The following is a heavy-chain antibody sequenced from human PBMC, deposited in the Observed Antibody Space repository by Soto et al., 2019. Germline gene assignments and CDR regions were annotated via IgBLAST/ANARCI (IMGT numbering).Heavy chain of an antibody. D-gene: IGHD3-22*01. J-gene: IGHJ4*02. Sequence: TLSLTCTVSGGSISSGDYYWSWIRQPPGKGLEWIGYIYYSGSTYYNPSLKSRVTISVDTSKNQFSLKLSSVTAADTAVYYCARERDYYDSSGSESRGFDYWGQGTLVTVSS. CDR2: IYYSGST. V-gene: IGHV4-30-4*01. CDR3: ARERDYYDSSGSESRGFDY. CDR1: GGSISSGDYY.